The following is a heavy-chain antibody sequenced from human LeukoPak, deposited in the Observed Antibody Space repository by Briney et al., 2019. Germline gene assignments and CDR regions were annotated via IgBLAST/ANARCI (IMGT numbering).Heavy chain of an antibody. CDR2: IYTSGST. D-gene: IGHD3-10*01. CDR1: GGSISSGSYY. Sequence: SETLSLTCTVSGGSISSGSYYWSWIRQPAGKGLEWIGRIYTSGSTNYNPSLKSRVTISVDTSKNQFSLKLSSVTAADTAVYYCARDTVYYYGSGSYSYYYYYYMDVWGKGTTVTISS. V-gene: IGHV4-61*02. CDR3: ARDTVYYYGSGSYSYYYYYYMDV. J-gene: IGHJ6*03.